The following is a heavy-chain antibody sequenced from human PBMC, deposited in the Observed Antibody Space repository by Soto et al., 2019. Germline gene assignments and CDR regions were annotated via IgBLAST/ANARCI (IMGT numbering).Heavy chain of an antibody. CDR3: ARLGYCTNGVCFKGKSNYYYYYGMDV. Sequence: SDTLSLTCTVSGGSISSGGYYWSWIRQHPGKGLEWIGYIYYSGSTYYNPSLKSRVTISVDTSKNQFSLKLSSVTAADTAVYYCARLGYCTNGVCFKGKSNYYYYYGMDVWGQGTTVTVSS. V-gene: IGHV4-31*03. CDR1: GGSISSGGYY. D-gene: IGHD2-8*01. J-gene: IGHJ6*02. CDR2: IYYSGST.